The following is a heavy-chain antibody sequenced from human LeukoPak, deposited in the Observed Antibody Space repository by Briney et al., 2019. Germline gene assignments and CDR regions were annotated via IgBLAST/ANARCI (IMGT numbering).Heavy chain of an antibody. CDR3: ATEVKAAAGIDTGSYYYNGMDV. D-gene: IGHD6-13*01. CDR2: ISYDGSNK. Sequence: PGGSLRLSCAASGFTFSSYGMYWVRQAPGKGLEWVAVISYDGSNKYYADSVKGRFTISRDNSKNTLYLQMNSLRTEDTAVYFCATEVKAAAGIDTGSYYYNGMDVWGQGTTVTVSS. V-gene: IGHV3-30*03. J-gene: IGHJ6*02. CDR1: GFTFSSYG.